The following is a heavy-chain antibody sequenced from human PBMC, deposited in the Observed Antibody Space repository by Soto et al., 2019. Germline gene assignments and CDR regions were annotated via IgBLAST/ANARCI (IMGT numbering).Heavy chain of an antibody. CDR2: IYPGDSDT. V-gene: IGHV5-51*01. J-gene: IGHJ6*02. CDR3: ARHRRWLQSDYYYYGMDX. Sequence: PGEALKISCKGSGYSFTSYWIGWVRQMPGKGLELMVSIYPGDSDTRYSPSFQGQVTISADKYISTAYLQWSSLKASDTAMYYCARHRRWLQSDYYYYGMDXWGQGTTVTVS. D-gene: IGHD5-12*01. CDR1: GYSFTSYW.